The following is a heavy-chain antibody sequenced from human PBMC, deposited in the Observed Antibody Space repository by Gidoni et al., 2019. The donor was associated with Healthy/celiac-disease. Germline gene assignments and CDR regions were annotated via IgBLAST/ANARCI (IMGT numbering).Heavy chain of an antibody. Sequence: QVQLQESGPGLVKPSETLSLTCPVSGGSISSYYWSWIRQPAGKGLEWIGRIYTSGSTNYNPSLKSRVTMSVDTSKNQFSLKLSSVTAADTAVYYCARFVVVTAKEGMWFDPWGQGTLVTVSS. CDR3: ARFVVVTAKEGMWFDP. CDR2: IYTSGST. J-gene: IGHJ5*02. V-gene: IGHV4-4*07. CDR1: GGSISSYY. D-gene: IGHD2-21*02.